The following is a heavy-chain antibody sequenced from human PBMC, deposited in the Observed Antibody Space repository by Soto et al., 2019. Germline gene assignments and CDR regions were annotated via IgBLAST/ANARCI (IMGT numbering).Heavy chain of an antibody. J-gene: IGHJ3*02. Sequence: PSETLSLTCTVSGASISSSSYYWGWIRQPPGKGLAWIGNIYYSGSTYYNPSLKSRVTISVDTSKNQFSLKLSSVTAADTAVYYCARRYSSAFDIWGQGTMVTVSS. CDR2: IYYSGST. CDR1: GASISSSSYY. CDR3: ARRYSSAFDI. V-gene: IGHV4-39*07. D-gene: IGHD6-13*01.